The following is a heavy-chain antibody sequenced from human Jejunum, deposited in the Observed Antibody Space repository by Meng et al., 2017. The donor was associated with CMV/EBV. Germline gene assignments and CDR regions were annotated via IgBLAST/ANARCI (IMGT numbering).Heavy chain of an antibody. Sequence: LQLQEPGSGLVKPSSTLSLTRTASGGSMSSSNDDWGWLRQPPGKGLEWIGSIYYGVTTFSTPTLTSRVTISVDTSKNQFSLKLSSVTAADTAVYYCARDWTTTGVNYFDYWGQGTLVTVSS. CDR1: GGSMSSSNDD. CDR3: ARDWTTTGVNYFDY. V-gene: IGHV4-39*07. J-gene: IGHJ4*02. CDR2: IYYGVTT. D-gene: IGHD4-23*01.